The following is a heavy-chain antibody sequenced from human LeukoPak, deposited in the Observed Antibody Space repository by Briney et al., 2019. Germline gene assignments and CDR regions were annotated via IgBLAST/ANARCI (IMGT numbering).Heavy chain of an antibody. CDR2: IWYDGTNI. Sequence: PRGSLRLSCAASGFTFSDYGMHWVRQAPGKGLEWVALIWYDGTNINYVDSVKGRFTISRDNSKNTLYLQMNSLRADDTAVYYCARDRYGIRRDYFDYWGKGILVTVPS. CDR3: ARDRYGIRRDYFDY. CDR1: GFTFSDYG. J-gene: IGHJ4*02. V-gene: IGHV3-33*01. D-gene: IGHD5-18*01.